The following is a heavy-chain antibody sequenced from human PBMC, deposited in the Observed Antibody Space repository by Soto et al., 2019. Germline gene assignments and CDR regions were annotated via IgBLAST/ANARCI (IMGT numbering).Heavy chain of an antibody. CDR1: GFTFSSYW. D-gene: IGHD1-26*01. Sequence: EVQLVESGGGLVQPGGSPRLSCAASGFTFSSYWMHWVRQAPGKGLVWVSRINSDGSSTNYADSVKGRFTISRDNAKNTRYLQMNSLRAEDTAVYYCARGGRLNWYFDLWGRGTLVTVSS. CDR3: ARGGRLNWYFDL. V-gene: IGHV3-74*01. CDR2: INSDGSST. J-gene: IGHJ2*01.